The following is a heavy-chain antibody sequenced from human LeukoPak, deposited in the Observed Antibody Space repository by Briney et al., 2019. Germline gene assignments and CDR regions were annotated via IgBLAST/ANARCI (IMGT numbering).Heavy chain of an antibody. CDR3: ARDPYSGPDL. Sequence: ASVKVSCEASGYTFTHYHTHWVRQATGQGLEWIGSLNPNTGDTLLAQKFKGRATMTRDTSISIGYMELSSLTFDDTAVYYCARDPYSGPDLWGQGTLVTVAS. J-gene: IGHJ4*02. D-gene: IGHD2-15*01. V-gene: IGHV1-2*02. CDR2: LNPNTGDT. CDR1: GYTFTHYH.